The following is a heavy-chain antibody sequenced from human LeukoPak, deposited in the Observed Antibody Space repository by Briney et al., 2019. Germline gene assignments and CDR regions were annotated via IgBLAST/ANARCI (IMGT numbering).Heavy chain of an antibody. Sequence: PSETLSLTCAVSGDSISNHIYYWDWVRQTPGKGLEWIGAVYYTGNAYYNPSLKSRVTISVDTSDNRFSLHLSSVNAADTAIYYCARLRALSGHRGAFDIGGQGTLVTVSS. CDR3: ARLRALSGHRGAFDI. CDR1: GDSISNHIYY. D-gene: IGHD5/OR15-5a*01. J-gene: IGHJ3*02. V-gene: IGHV4-39*01. CDR2: VYYTGNA.